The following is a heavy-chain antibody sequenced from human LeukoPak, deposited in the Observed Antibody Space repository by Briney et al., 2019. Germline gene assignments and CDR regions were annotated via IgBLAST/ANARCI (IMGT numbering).Heavy chain of an antibody. J-gene: IGHJ4*02. CDR2: INPNSGGT. V-gene: IGHV1-2*02. D-gene: IGHD5-12*01. CDR3: ARDGYADRNRFDY. CDR1: GYTFTGYY. Sequence: ASVKVSCKASGYTFTGYYMHWVRQAPGQGLEWMGWINPNSGGTNYAQKFQGRVTMTRDTSISTAYMELSSLRSDDMAIYYCARDGYADRNRFDYWGQGTLVTVSS.